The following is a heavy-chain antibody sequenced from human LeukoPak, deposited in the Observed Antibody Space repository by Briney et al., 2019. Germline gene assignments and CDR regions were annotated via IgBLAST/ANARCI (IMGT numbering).Heavy chain of an antibody. CDR2: ISAYNGNT. CDR3: ARDYYDSSGYYGTGGY. CDR1: GYTFTSYG. D-gene: IGHD3-22*01. V-gene: IGHV1-18*01. Sequence: ASVKVSCKASGYTFTSYGISWVRQAPGQGLEWMGWISAYNGNTNYAQKLQGRVTMTTDTSTSTAYMELRSLRSDDTAVCYCARDYYDSSGYYGTGGYWGQGTLVTVSS. J-gene: IGHJ4*02.